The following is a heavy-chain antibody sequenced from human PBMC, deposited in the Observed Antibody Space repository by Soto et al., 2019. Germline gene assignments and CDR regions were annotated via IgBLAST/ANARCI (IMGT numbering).Heavy chain of an antibody. Sequence: QVQVVESGGGVVQPGRSLRLSCAASGFTFSSYGIHWVRQAPGKGLEWVAVVSYDGSNKYYADSVKGRFTISRDNSKNTLYLQMNRLGAEDTAVDYCAEDVTIPNTHCYFYGMDVWGQGTTVTVSS. D-gene: IGHD2-15*01. CDR3: AEDVTIPNTHCYFYGMDV. J-gene: IGHJ6*02. CDR2: VSYDGSNK. V-gene: IGHV3-30*18. CDR1: GFTFSSYG.